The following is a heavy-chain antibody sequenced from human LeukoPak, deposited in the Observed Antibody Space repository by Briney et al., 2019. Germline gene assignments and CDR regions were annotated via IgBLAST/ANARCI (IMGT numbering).Heavy chain of an antibody. Sequence: GGSLRLSCAASGFTFSSYWMSWVRQAPGKGLEWVANIKQDGSEKYYVDSVKGRFTISRDNAKNSLYLQMNSLRAEDTAVYYCARDRNYCSSDRCYDAFDIWGQGTMVTVSS. CDR2: IKQDGSEK. D-gene: IGHD2-15*01. CDR3: ARDRNYCSSDRCYDAFDI. J-gene: IGHJ3*02. CDR1: GFTFSSYW. V-gene: IGHV3-7*01.